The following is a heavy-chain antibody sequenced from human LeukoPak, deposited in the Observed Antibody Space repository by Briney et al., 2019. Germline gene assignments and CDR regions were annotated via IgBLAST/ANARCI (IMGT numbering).Heavy chain of an antibody. CDR2: ISSSSSYT. CDR1: GFTFSDYY. Sequence: GGSLRLSCAASGFTFSDYYMSWIRKAPGKGLEWVSYISSSSSYTNYADSVKGRFTISRDNAKNSLYLQMNSLRAEDTAVYYCARGAYTAMALRYDYWGQGTLVTVSS. J-gene: IGHJ4*02. CDR3: ARGAYTAMALRYDY. V-gene: IGHV3-11*06. D-gene: IGHD5-18*01.